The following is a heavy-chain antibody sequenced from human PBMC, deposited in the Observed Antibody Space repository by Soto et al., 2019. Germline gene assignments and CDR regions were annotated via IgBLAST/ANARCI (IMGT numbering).Heavy chain of an antibody. V-gene: IGHV1-69*02. CDR1: GGTFSSYT. CDR3: ARYRCSGGSCYPVFDY. CDR2: IIPILGIA. Sequence: SVKVSCKASGGTFSSYTISWVRQAPGQGLEWMGRIIPILGIANYAQKFQGRVTITADKSTSTAYMELSSLRSEDTAVYYCARYRCSGGSCYPVFDYWGQGTLVTVSS. D-gene: IGHD2-15*01. J-gene: IGHJ4*02.